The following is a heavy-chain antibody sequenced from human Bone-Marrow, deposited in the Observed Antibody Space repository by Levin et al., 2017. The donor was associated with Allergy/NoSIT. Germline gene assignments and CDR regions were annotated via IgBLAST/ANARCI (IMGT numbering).Heavy chain of an antibody. CDR2: INQRGTA. D-gene: IGHD6-25*01. J-gene: IGHJ5*02. V-gene: IGHV4-4*02. CDR1: GVSIDTYNW. CDR3: ARINQASGFKNWFDP. Sequence: SETLSLTCDVSGVSIDTYNWWTWVRQPPGKGLQWIGDINQRGTATYNSSLRSRVVMSVDKSRNQFSLMVNSVTAADTAVYYCARINQASGFKNWFDPWGPGSLVAVS.